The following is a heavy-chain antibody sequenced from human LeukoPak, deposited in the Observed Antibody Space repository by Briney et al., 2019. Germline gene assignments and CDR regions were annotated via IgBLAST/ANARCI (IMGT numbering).Heavy chain of an antibody. Sequence: PGGSLRLSCAASGFTFSSYAMSWVRQAPGKGLEWVSAISGSGGSTYYADSVKGRFTISRDNSKTTLYLQMNSLRAEDTAVYYCAKDPRRTGTTNKFDYWGQGTLVTVSS. D-gene: IGHD1-1*01. CDR1: GFTFSSYA. V-gene: IGHV3-23*01. CDR3: AKDPRRTGTTNKFDY. J-gene: IGHJ4*02. CDR2: ISGSGGST.